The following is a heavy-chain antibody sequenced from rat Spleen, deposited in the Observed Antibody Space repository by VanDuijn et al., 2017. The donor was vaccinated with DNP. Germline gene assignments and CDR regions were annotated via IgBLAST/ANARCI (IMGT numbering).Heavy chain of an antibody. CDR3: ARLAATSFDY. Sequence: EVQLVESGGGLVQPGRSLKLSCAASGFTFSDYYMAWVRQAPTKGLEWVAYISYDGGSTYYGDSVKGRFTISRDNAKSTLYLQMNSLRSDDMATYYCARLAATSFDYWGQGVMVTVSS. J-gene: IGHJ2*01. CDR1: GFTFSDYY. V-gene: IGHV5-22*01. CDR2: ISYDGGST.